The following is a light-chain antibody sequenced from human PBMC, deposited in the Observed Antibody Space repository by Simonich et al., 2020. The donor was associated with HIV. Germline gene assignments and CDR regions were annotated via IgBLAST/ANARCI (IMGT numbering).Light chain of an antibody. CDR2: WAS. V-gene: IGKV4-1*01. CDR1: RTILYSSNNKNY. Sequence: DIVMTQSPDSLAVSLGERATINCKSSRTILYSSNNKNYLAWYQQRPRQPPNLLIYWASTRESGVPDRFSGSGSGTDFTLTINSLQAEDVAFYYCQQYYITPHTFGQGTKVEIK. CDR3: QQYYITPHT. J-gene: IGKJ1*01.